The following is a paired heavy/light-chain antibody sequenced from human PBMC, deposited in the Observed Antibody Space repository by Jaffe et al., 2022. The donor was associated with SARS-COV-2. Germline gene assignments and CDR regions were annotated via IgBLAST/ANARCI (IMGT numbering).Light chain of an antibody. V-gene: IGLV2-8*01. CDR1: SSDIGAYNY. Sequence: QSALTQPPSASGSPGQSVTISCTGTSSDIGAYNYVSWYQQNPGKAPKLMIYDVTERPSGVPDRFSGSKSGNTASLTVSGLQAEDEADYYCSSYAGSYNLVFGGGTKLTVL. J-gene: IGLJ3*02. CDR2: DVT. CDR3: SSYAGSYNLV.
Heavy chain of an antibody. J-gene: IGHJ6*02. D-gene: IGHD6-19*01. CDR3: ARESLSSSGLVMDV. V-gene: IGHV1-3*04. CDR2: INTGNGNT. Sequence: QVQLIQSGAEVKKPGAPLKVSCKASAYTFTNYGMHWVRQAPGQRLEWMGRINTGNGNTEYSQKMQGRVTITRDTSASTVYMELSSLKSEDTAVYYCARESLSSSGLVMDVWGQGTKLTVS. CDR1: AYTFTNYG.